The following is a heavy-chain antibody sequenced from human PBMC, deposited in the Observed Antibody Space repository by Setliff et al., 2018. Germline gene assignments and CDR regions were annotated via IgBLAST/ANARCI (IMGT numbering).Heavy chain of an antibody. J-gene: IGHJ2*01. V-gene: IGHV5-51*01. D-gene: IGHD3-22*01. Sequence: GESLKISCKASGYNFLDYWIGWVRQMPGKGLEWMGIIYPDDSDTRYSPSVQGPFTISADKSISTAYLQWSSLKASDTAFYYCARRRRFDSGGPRSPWYFDLWVPETLLVTVSS. CDR1: GYNFLDYW. CDR2: IYPDDSDT. CDR3: ARRRRFDSGGPRSPWYFDL.